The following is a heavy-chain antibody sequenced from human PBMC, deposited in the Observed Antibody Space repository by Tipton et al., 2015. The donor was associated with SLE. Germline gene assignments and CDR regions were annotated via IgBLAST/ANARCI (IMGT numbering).Heavy chain of an antibody. D-gene: IGHD6-25*01. V-gene: IGHV3-7*03. CDR2: IKQDGGEK. CDR1: GFTFNNYW. J-gene: IGHJ4*02. CDR3: TRDDGSFDF. Sequence: SLRLSCAASGFTFNNYWMSWVRQAPGKGLEWVANIKQDGGEKYYVDSVKGRFTISRDNAKNSLYLQMNSLRAEDTAVYYCTRDDGSFDFWGQGTLVAVSS.